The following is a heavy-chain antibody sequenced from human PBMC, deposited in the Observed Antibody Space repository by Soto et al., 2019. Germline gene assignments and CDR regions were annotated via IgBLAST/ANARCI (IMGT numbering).Heavy chain of an antibody. Sequence: VGSLRLSCAASGFTFSSYAMHWVRQAPGKGLEWVAVISYDGSNKYYADSVKGRFTISRDNSKNTLYLQMNSLRAEDTAVYYCAREHQLLYYFDYWGQGTLVTVSS. D-gene: IGHD2-2*02. V-gene: IGHV3-30-3*01. CDR3: AREHQLLYYFDY. J-gene: IGHJ4*02. CDR1: GFTFSSYA. CDR2: ISYDGSNK.